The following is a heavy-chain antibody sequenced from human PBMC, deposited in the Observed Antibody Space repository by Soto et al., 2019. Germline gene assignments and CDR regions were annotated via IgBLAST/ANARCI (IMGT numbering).Heavy chain of an antibody. D-gene: IGHD6-13*01. CDR1: GGTFSSYA. Sequence: ASVKVSCKASGGTFSSYAISWVRQAPGQGLEWMGGIIPIFGTANYAQKFQGRVTITADESTSTAYMELSRLRSEETAVYYCARDYPAREYSSSWYVSWGQGPLVTVSS. V-gene: IGHV1-69*13. J-gene: IGHJ5*01. CDR3: ARDYPAREYSSSWYVS. CDR2: IIPIFGTA.